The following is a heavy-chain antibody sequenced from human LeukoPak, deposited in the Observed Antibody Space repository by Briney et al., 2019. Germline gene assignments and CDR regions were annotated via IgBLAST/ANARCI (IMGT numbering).Heavy chain of an antibody. D-gene: IGHD6-19*01. Sequence: GASVKVSCKASGYTFTSYGISWVRQAPGQGLEWMGWISAYSGNTNYAQKLQGRVTMTTDTSTSTAYMELRSLRSDDTAVYYCARDLSVKRWLVPNWFDPCGQGTLVTVSS. CDR1: GYTFTSYG. CDR3: ARDLSVKRWLVPNWFDP. V-gene: IGHV1-18*01. CDR2: ISAYSGNT. J-gene: IGHJ5*02.